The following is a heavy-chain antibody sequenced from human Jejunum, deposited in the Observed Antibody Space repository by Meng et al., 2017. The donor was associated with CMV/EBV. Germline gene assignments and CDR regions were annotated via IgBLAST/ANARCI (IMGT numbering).Heavy chain of an antibody. CDR2: IYSGGST. CDR3: ARGAGGSSSRRYLDY. D-gene: IGHD6-6*01. Sequence: EGPVGVSGGVLCQAGGSLSLALAASEFTVSNTYMPWVRQPPGKGLEWVSVIYSGGSTYYGDSVKDRFTISRDTSKNTVYLQMDSLRAEDTAVYYCARGAGGSSSRRYLDYWGQGTLVTVSS. V-gene: IGHV3-66*01. J-gene: IGHJ4*03. CDR1: EFTVSNTY.